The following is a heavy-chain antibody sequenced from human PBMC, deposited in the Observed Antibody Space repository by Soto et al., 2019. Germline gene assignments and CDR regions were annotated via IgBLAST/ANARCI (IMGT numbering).Heavy chain of an antibody. Sequence: PSETLSLTCVVSGASISDSHWWTWVRQPPGKGLEWIGEMFHSGSTNYNPTLKSRVTISIDKSRNQFSLKLSSVTAADTAVYYCARRDGVAAYFHYWGQGTLVTVSS. V-gene: IGHV4-4*02. J-gene: IGHJ4*01. CDR1: GASISDSHW. CDR3: ARRDGVAAYFHY. D-gene: IGHD6-13*01. CDR2: MFHSGST.